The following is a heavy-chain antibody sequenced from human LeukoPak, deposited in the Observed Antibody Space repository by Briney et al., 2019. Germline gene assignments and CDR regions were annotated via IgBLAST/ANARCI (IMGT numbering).Heavy chain of an antibody. V-gene: IGHV3-53*01. J-gene: IGHJ4*02. CDR3: ARDGNSYGYNDRDY. CDR2: IYSGGDT. CDR1: GFTVSNNY. D-gene: IGHD5-18*01. Sequence: GGSLRLPCAASGFTVSNNYMSWVRQAPGKGLEWVSVIYSGGDTYYADSVKGRFTISRDNSKNTLYLQMNSLRAEDTAVYYCARDGNSYGYNDRDYWGQGTLVTVSS.